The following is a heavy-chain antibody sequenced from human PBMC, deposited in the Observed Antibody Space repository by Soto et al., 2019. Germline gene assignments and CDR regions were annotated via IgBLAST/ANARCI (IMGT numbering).Heavy chain of an antibody. CDR2: IFPLTDIP. CDR1: GGTFRNYP. V-gene: IGHV1-69*02. J-gene: IGHJ4*02. Sequence: QVQLVQSGTEVKKPGSSVKVSCKASGGTFRNYPINWVRQAPGHGLEWMGSIFPLTDIPDYAQNFQAILTISADKSSITAYMELSSLTSDDSAMYFCARGPLVVLNYFESWGQGTLVTVSS. CDR3: ARGPLVVLNYFES.